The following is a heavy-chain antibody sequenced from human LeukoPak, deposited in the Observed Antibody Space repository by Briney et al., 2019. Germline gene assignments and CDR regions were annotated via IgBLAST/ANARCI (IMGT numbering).Heavy chain of an antibody. CDR2: IYHSGST. D-gene: IGHD1-7*01. J-gene: IGHJ3*02. CDR1: GGSISSGGYS. Sequence: SETLSLTCAVSGGSISSGGYSWSWIRQPPGKGLEWIGYIYHSGSTYYNPSLKSRVTISVDRSKNQFSLKLSSVTAADTAVYYCAREGGTGTTLSYAFDIWGQGTMVTVSS. CDR3: AREGGTGTTLSYAFDI. V-gene: IGHV4-30-2*01.